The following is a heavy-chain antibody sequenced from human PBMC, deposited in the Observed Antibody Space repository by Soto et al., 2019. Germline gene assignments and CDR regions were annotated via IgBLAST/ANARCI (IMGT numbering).Heavy chain of an antibody. CDR2: ISYDGSNK. V-gene: IGHV3-30*04. J-gene: IGHJ4*02. CDR1: GFTFSSYA. D-gene: IGHD3-22*01. Sequence: GGSLRLSCVASGFTFSSYAMHWVRQAPGKGLEWVAVISYDGSNKYYADSVKGRFTISRDNSKNTLYLQMNSLRAEDTAVYYCARDVDSSGYYVDYWGQGTLVTVSS. CDR3: ARDVDSSGYYVDY.